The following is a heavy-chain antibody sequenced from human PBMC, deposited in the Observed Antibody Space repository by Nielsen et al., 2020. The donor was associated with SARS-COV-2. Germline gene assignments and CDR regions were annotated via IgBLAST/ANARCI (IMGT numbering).Heavy chain of an antibody. CDR1: GFTFSSYA. V-gene: IGHV3-23*01. Sequence: GESLKISCAASGFTFSSYAMSWVRQAHGKGLEWVSAFSGSGGSTSYADSVKGRFHISRDHSKNTLYLQMNSLRAEDTAVYYCAKDLRARRPPGIAVAGTRALDYWGQGTLVTVSS. J-gene: IGHJ4*02. D-gene: IGHD6-19*01. CDR2: FSGSGGST. CDR3: AKDLRARRPPGIAVAGTRALDY.